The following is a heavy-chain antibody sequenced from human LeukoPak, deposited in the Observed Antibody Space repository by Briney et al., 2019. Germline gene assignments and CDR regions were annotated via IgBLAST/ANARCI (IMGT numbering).Heavy chain of an antibody. V-gene: IGHV4-34*01. CDR1: GGSVSGYY. J-gene: IGHJ6*02. CDR3: ARDPKTIFGVVISQYYYYGMDV. D-gene: IGHD3-3*01. Sequence: SETLSLTCAVYGGSVSGYYWSWIRQPPGKGLEWIGEINHSGSTNYNPSLKSRVTISVDTSKNQFSLKLSSVTAADTAVYYCARDPKTIFGVVISQYYYYGMDVWGQGPRSPSP. CDR2: INHSGST.